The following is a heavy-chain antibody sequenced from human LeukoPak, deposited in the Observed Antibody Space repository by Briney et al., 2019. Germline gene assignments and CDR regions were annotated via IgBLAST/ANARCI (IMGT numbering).Heavy chain of an antibody. CDR2: FNPNSGGT. Sequence: ASVKVSCTASGYTFTGYYLHWFRKAPGQGLEWMGWFNPNSGGTNYAQTSQGWVTTTRDTSISPAYMERSRLRSDDTAVYYCARGVGKKGRYCSGGSCYPVPDAFDIRGQGTMVTVSS. V-gene: IGHV1-2*04. CDR1: GYTFTGYY. J-gene: IGHJ3*02. D-gene: IGHD2-15*01. CDR3: ARGVGKKGRYCSGGSCYPVPDAFDI.